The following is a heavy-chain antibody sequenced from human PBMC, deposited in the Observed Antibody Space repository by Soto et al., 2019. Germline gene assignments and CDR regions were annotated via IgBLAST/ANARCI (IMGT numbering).Heavy chain of an antibody. J-gene: IGHJ3*02. Sequence: PGGSLRLSCAASGFTFSDYYMSWIRQAPGKGLEWVSYISSSGSTIYYADSVKGRFTISRDNAKNSLYLQMNSLRAEDTAVYYCAREVTRPAYDAFDIWGQGTMVTVSS. CDR3: AREVTRPAYDAFDI. V-gene: IGHV3-11*01. CDR1: GFTFSDYY. CDR2: ISSSGSTI. D-gene: IGHD5-18*01.